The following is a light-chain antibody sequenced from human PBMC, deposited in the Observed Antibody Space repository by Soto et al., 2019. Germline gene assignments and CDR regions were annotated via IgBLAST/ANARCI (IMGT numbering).Light chain of an antibody. V-gene: IGKV3-11*01. J-gene: IGKJ5*01. CDR1: QSVSSY. CDR2: DAS. CDR3: QQRSNQIT. Sequence: EIVLTQSPATLSLSPGERATLSCRASQSVSSYLAWYQQKPGQAPRLLIYDASNRATGIPARFSGSGSGTDFTLPISSLEPEDFEVYYCQQRSNQITFGQGTRLEIK.